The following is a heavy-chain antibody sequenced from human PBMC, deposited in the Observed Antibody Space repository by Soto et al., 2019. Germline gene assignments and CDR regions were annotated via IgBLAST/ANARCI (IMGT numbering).Heavy chain of an antibody. CDR2: IKSKTDGGTT. Sequence: GGSLRLSCAASGFTFSNAWMNWVRQAPGKGLEGVGRIKSKTDGGTTDYAAPVKGRFTISRDDSKNTLYLQMNSLKTEDTAVYYCTSGIAAAGNYYYYGMDVWGQGTTVTVSS. CDR3: TSGIAAAGNYYYYGMDV. D-gene: IGHD6-13*01. J-gene: IGHJ6*02. CDR1: GFTFSNAW. V-gene: IGHV3-15*07.